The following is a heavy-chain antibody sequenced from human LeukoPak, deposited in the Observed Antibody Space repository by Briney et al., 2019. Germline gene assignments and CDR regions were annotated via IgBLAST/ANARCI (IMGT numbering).Heavy chain of an antibody. Sequence: SETLSLTCAVSGGSISSGGYSWSWLRQPPGKGLEWIGYIYYSGSTYYNPSLKSRVTISVDTSKNQFSLKLSSVTAADTAVYYCARGGGPNYDSSGYYPYGDAFDIWGQGTMVTVSS. CDR1: GGSISSGGYS. CDR2: IYYSGST. J-gene: IGHJ3*02. CDR3: ARGGGPNYDSSGYYPYGDAFDI. D-gene: IGHD3-22*01. V-gene: IGHV4-30-4*07.